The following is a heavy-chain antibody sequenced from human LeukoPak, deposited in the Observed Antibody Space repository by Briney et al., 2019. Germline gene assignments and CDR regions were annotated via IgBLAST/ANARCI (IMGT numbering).Heavy chain of an antibody. CDR1: GGSISSYY. D-gene: IGHD1-26*01. CDR2: IYYSGST. J-gene: IGHJ3*02. Sequence: ASETLSLTCTVSGGSISSYYWSWIRQPPGKGLEWIGYIYYSGSTNYNPSLKSRVTISVDTSKNQFSLKLSSVTAADTAVYYCARQGVGATTTYGSYDAFDIWGQGTMVTVSS. CDR3: ARQGVGATTTYGSYDAFDI. V-gene: IGHV4-59*08.